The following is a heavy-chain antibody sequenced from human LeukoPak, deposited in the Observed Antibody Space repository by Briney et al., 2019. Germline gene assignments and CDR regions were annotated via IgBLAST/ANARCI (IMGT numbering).Heavy chain of an antibody. CDR2: ISYDGSNK. CDR3: AKDWDSSGWVNLYYYYYMDV. CDR1: GFTFSSYA. D-gene: IGHD6-19*01. J-gene: IGHJ6*03. Sequence: GGSLRLSCAASGFTFSSYAMHWVRQAPGKGLEWVAVISYDGSNKYYADSVKGRFTISRDNSKNTLYLQMNSLRAEDTAVYYCAKDWDSSGWVNLYYYYYMDVWGKGTTVTVSS. V-gene: IGHV3-30-3*01.